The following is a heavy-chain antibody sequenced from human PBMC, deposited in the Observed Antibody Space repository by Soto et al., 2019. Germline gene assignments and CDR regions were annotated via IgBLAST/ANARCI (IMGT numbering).Heavy chain of an antibody. CDR1: GGSISSYY. V-gene: IGHV4-59*01. Sequence: SETLSLTCTVSGGSISSYYWSWVRQPPGKGLEWIGYIYYSGSTNYNPSLKSRVTISVDTSKNQFSLKLSSVTAADTALYYCARRYDSSGYYWTLDAFDIWGQATMVTVSS. CDR2: IYYSGST. CDR3: ARRYDSSGYYWTLDAFDI. J-gene: IGHJ3*02. D-gene: IGHD3-22*01.